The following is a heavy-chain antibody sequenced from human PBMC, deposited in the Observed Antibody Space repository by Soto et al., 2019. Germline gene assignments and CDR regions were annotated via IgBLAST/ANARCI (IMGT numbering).Heavy chain of an antibody. CDR1: GFTFSSYA. V-gene: IGHV3-30-3*01. D-gene: IGHD3-10*01. Sequence: PGGSLRLSCAASGFTFSSYAMHWVRQAPGKGLEWVAVISYDGSNKYYADSVKGRFTISRDNSKNTLYLQMNSLRAEDTAVYYCARDRYYGSGSYYPYYYYGMDVWGQGTTVTVSS. J-gene: IGHJ6*02. CDR3: ARDRYYGSGSYYPYYYYGMDV. CDR2: ISYDGSNK.